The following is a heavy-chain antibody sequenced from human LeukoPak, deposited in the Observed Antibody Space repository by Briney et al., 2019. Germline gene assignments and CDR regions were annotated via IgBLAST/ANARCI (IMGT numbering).Heavy chain of an antibody. J-gene: IGHJ4*02. CDR3: AKNAVLGRIAAAGTFFDY. V-gene: IGHV3-30*18. Sequence: GGSLRLSCAASGFTFSNYWMHWVRQAPGKGPEWVAVISYDGSDKYYTDSVKGRLTISRDNSKNTLYLQMNSLRAEDTAVYYCAKNAVLGRIAAAGTFFDYWGQGTLVTVSS. CDR2: ISYDGSDK. CDR1: GFTFSNYW. D-gene: IGHD6-13*01.